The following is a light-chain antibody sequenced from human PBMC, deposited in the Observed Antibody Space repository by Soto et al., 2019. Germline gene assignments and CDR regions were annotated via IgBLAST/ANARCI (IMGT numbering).Light chain of an antibody. Sequence: EVVMTQSPLSLPVTLGQPASISCRSSQSLEYGDGNTYLNWFQQRPGQSPRRLIYKVSNRDSGVPDRFSGSGSGTDFTLKISRVEAEDVGVYYCMQGTHWPPITFGQGTRLEIK. CDR2: KVS. J-gene: IGKJ5*01. CDR1: QSLEYGDGNTY. V-gene: IGKV2-30*01. CDR3: MQGTHWPPIT.